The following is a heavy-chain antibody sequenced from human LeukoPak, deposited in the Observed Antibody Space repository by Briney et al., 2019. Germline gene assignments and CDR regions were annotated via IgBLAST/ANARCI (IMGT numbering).Heavy chain of an antibody. CDR2: ISSSGSTI. CDR1: GFTFSSYA. D-gene: IGHD3-22*01. Sequence: PGGSLRLSCAASGFTFSSYAMNWVRQAPGKGLEWVSYISSSGSTIYYADSVKGRFTISRDNAKNSLYLQMNSLRAEDTAVYYCARVSHYYDSSGYSDYWGQGTLVTVSS. CDR3: ARVSHYYDSSGYSDY. J-gene: IGHJ4*02. V-gene: IGHV3-48*03.